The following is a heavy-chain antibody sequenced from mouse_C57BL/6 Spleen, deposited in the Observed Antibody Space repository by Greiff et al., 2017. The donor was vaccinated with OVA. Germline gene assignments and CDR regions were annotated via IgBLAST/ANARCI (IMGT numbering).Heavy chain of an antibody. CDR2: ISYDGSN. CDR1: GYSITSGYY. J-gene: IGHJ2*01. Sequence: EVQLQESGPGLVKPSQSLSLTCSVTGYSITSGYYWNWIRQFPGNKLEWMGYISYDGSNNYNPSLKNRISITRDTSKNQFFLKLNSVTTEDTATYYCARRKSPYDGYFYFDYWGQGTTLTVSS. CDR3: ARRKSPYDGYFYFDY. D-gene: IGHD2-3*01. V-gene: IGHV3-6*01.